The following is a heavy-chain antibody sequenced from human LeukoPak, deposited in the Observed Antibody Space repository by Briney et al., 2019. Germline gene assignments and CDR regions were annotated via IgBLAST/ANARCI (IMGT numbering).Heavy chain of an antibody. CDR2: ISSSSSTI. V-gene: IGHV3-48*04. D-gene: IGHD2-15*01. CDR3: ARDSRRVVADY. Sequence: GGSLRLSCAASGFTFSTYSMNWVRQAPGKGLEWVSYISSSSSTIYYADSVKGRFTISRDNAKNSLYLQMNSLRAEDTAVYYCARDSRRVVADYWGQGTLVTVSS. CDR1: GFTFSTYS. J-gene: IGHJ4*02.